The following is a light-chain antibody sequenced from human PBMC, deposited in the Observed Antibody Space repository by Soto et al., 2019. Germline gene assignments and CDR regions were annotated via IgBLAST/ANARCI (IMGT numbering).Light chain of an antibody. CDR3: QQYKSYPLS. V-gene: IGKV1-5*01. CDR2: DAS. Sequence: DTQMIQSPSTLSASVGDRVTITCRASQIINNWLAWYQQKPGKAPKLLIFDASSLQSGVPPRFSGSGSGTEFTLTINSLQPDDVASYYCQQYKSYPLSFGGGTKVEIK. J-gene: IGKJ4*01. CDR1: QIINNW.